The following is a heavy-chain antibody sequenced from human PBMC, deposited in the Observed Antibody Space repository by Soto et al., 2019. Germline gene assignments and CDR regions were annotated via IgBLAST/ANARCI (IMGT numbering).Heavy chain of an antibody. J-gene: IGHJ4*02. D-gene: IGHD3-3*01. CDR1: GFTFSSYG. V-gene: IGHV3-30*18. CDR2: ISYDGSNK. CDR3: AKGRFGVVIIPFPTYDY. Sequence: GGSLRLSCAASGFTFSSYGMHWVRQAPGKGLEWVAVISYDGSNKYYADSVKGRFTISRDNSKNTLYLQMNSLRAEDTAVYYCAKGRFGVVIIPFPTYDYWGQGTLVTVSS.